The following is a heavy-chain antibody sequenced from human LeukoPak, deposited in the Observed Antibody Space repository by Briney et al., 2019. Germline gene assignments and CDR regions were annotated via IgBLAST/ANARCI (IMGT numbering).Heavy chain of an antibody. J-gene: IGHJ4*02. Sequence: GGSLRLSCAASGFTFSSYSMNWVRQAPGKGLEWVSSISSSSSYIYYADSVKGRFTISRDNAKNSLYLQMNGLRAEDTAVYYCARGDSSGYDYWGQGTLVTVSS. CDR1: GFTFSSYS. CDR2: ISSSSSYI. CDR3: ARGDSSGYDY. D-gene: IGHD3-22*01. V-gene: IGHV3-21*01.